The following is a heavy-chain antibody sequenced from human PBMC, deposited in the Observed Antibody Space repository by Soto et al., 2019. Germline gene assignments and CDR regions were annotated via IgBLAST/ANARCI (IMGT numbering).Heavy chain of an antibody. D-gene: IGHD3-10*01. CDR1: GFTFSNDW. J-gene: IGHJ3*02. CDR2: IDGDGSTT. CDR3: ARGPRGRFAFDI. Sequence: EVQLVESGGALVQPGGSLRLSCAATGFTFSNDWMHWVRQAPVKGLVWVSRIDGDGSTTNYADSVKDRFTISRDNAKNTLYLQVNTLRDDDTAVYYCARGPRGRFAFDIWGQGTMVTVSS. V-gene: IGHV3-74*01.